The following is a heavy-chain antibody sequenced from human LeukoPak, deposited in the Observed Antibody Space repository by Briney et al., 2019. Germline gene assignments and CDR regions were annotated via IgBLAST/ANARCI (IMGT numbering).Heavy chain of an antibody. CDR1: GFTFSNYW. CDR2: IKEDGSET. CDR3: ARDPYVSNFDY. D-gene: IGHD3-10*02. Sequence: AGGSLRLSCAASGFTFSNYWMSWVRQAPGKGPEWIGNIKEDGSETYYVDSVKGRFTISRDNAQNSLYLHMHSLRVEDTAVYYCARDPYVSNFDYWGQGTLVTVSS. V-gene: IGHV3-7*03. J-gene: IGHJ4*02.